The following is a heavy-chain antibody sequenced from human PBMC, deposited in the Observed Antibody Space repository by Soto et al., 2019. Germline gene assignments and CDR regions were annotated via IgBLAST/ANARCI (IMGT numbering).Heavy chain of an antibody. D-gene: IGHD2-21*02. CDR3: ARDLTASDY. J-gene: IGHJ4*02. Sequence: QVQLVQSGAEVKKPGASVKVSCKASGSTFTSYGISWGRQAPGQGLERMGWISSSNGNKNYAQNLQGRDTMTTDTSTSTAYSELRSLRSDDTPVYYCARDLTASDYWGQGTLVTVSS. CDR2: ISSSNGNK. V-gene: IGHV1-18*01. CDR1: GSTFTSYG.